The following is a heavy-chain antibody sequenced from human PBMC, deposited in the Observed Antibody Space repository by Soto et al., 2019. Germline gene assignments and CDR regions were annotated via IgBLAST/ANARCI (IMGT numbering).Heavy chain of an antibody. CDR2: IYYSGST. Sequence: QVQLQESGPGLVKPSQTLSLTCTVSGGSISSGGYYWSWIRQHPGKGLEWSGYIYYSGSTYYNPSLKSRVTISVDTSKNQSSLKLSSVTAADTAVYYCARKSAAGYYYYYYGMDVWGQGTTVTVSS. D-gene: IGHD6-13*01. CDR1: GGSISSGGYY. CDR3: ARKSAAGYYYYYYGMDV. J-gene: IGHJ6*02. V-gene: IGHV4-31*03.